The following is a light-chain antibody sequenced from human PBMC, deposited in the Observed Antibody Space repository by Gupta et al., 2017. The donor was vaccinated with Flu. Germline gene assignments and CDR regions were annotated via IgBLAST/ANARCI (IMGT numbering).Light chain of an antibody. Sequence: IVMTQSPATLSASPGETVTLSCRASQSVDTNIAWYQQKAGQVPRLLISGASTRDAGVTPRISGSGYGTDFTLTIAGRQSEDFAIYYCQQYSNWPPSTFGGGTQVDIK. CDR1: QSVDTN. CDR2: GAS. CDR3: QQYSNWPPST. J-gene: IGKJ4*01. V-gene: IGKV3-15*01.